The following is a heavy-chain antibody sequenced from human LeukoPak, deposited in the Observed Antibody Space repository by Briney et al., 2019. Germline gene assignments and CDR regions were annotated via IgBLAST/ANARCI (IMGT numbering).Heavy chain of an antibody. CDR2: IYYSGST. J-gene: IGHJ6*02. V-gene: IGHV4-39*01. CDR1: GGSISSSSYY. D-gene: IGHD3-9*01. CDR3: ARLGVRYFDWYPHGMDV. Sequence: PSETLSLTCTVSGGSISSSSYYWGWIRQPPGKGLEWIGSIYYSGSTYYNPSLKSRVSISVDTSKNQFSLKLSSVTAADTAVYYCARLGVRYFDWYPHGMDVWGQGTTVTVSS.